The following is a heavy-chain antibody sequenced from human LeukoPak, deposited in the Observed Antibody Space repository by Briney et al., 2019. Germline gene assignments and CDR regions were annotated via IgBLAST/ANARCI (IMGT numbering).Heavy chain of an antibody. D-gene: IGHD3-10*01. CDR1: GGSISSGGYY. CDR3: ARSFSGSYYNVGLDWFDP. V-gene: IGHV4-31*03. CDR2: IYYSGST. J-gene: IGHJ5*02. Sequence: SQTLSLTCTVSGGSISSGGYYWSWIRQHPGKGLEWIGYIYYSGSTYYNPFLKSRVTISVDTSKNQFSLKLSSVTAADTAVYYCARSFSGSYYNVGLDWFDPWGQGTLVTVSS.